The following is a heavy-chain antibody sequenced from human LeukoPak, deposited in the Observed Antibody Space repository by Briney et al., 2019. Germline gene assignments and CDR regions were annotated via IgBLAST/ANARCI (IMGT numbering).Heavy chain of an antibody. CDR3: ARNFSPIFPGGNGFDP. CDR2: INPNSGGT. D-gene: IGHD3-9*01. CDR1: GYTFTGYY. Sequence: GASVKVSCKASGYTFTGYYMHWVRQAPGQGLEWMGWINPNSGGTNYAQKFQGWVTMTRDTSISTAYMELSRLRSDDTAVYYCARNFSPIFPGGNGFDPWGQGTLVTVSS. J-gene: IGHJ5*02. V-gene: IGHV1-2*04.